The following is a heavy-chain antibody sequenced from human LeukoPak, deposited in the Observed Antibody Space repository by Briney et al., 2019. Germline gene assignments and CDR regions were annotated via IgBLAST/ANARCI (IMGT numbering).Heavy chain of an antibody. CDR3: ARALPPSVNTPWK. V-gene: IGHV3-74*01. D-gene: IGHD1-1*01. J-gene: IGHJ4*02. Sequence: GGSLRLSCAASGFTFSSYWMHWVRQAPGKGLVWVSRISSDGSSTSYADSMKGRFTIFRDNAKNTLYLQMNSLGAGDTAVYYCARALPPSVNTPWKWGQGTQVTVSS. CDR1: GFTFSSYW. CDR2: ISSDGSST.